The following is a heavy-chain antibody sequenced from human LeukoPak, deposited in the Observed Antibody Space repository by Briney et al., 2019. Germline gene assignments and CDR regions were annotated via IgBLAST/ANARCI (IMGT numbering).Heavy chain of an antibody. J-gene: IGHJ4*02. CDR1: GFTFGDYA. Sequence: GGSLRLSCTASGFTFGDYAMSWVRQAPGKGLEWVGFIRSKAYGGTTEYAASVKGRFTISRDDSKSIAYLQMNSLKTEDTAVYYCTSAVITGTFDYWGQGTLVTVSS. CDR2: IRSKAYGGTT. V-gene: IGHV3-49*04. CDR3: TSAVITGTFDY. D-gene: IGHD1-7*01.